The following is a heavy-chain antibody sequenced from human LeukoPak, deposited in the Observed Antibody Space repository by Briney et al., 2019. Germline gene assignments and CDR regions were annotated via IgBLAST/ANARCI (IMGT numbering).Heavy chain of an antibody. CDR3: ARDCIGCLGFDY. Sequence: GASVKVSCKASGYTFTSYGISWVRQAPGQGPEWMGWVSAYADDTNYVQKFRGRITMTTDTSTSTAYMELRSLRSDDTAVYYCARDCIGCLGFDYWGQGTLVTVSS. CDR2: VSAYADDT. J-gene: IGHJ4*02. CDR1: GYTFTSYG. V-gene: IGHV1-18*01. D-gene: IGHD1-26*01.